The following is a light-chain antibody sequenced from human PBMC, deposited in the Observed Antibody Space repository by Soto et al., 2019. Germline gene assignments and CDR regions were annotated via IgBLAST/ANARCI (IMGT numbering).Light chain of an antibody. Sequence: SYELTQPPSVSVAPGKTARITCGGNNIGSKSVHCYQQKPGQAPVVVMYYDSDRPSGIPERFSGAKSGNTATLTISRVEAGDEADYYCQVWDKSSDHAVFGGGTQLTVL. J-gene: IGLJ7*01. V-gene: IGLV3-21*04. CDR1: NIGSKS. CDR2: YDS. CDR3: QVWDKSSDHAV.